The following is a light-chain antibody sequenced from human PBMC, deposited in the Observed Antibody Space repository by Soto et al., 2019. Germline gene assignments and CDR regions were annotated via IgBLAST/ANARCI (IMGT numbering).Light chain of an antibody. Sequence: DIQLTQSPSFLSASVGDRVTITCRASQGINSYLAWYQQKPGKAPELLIYATSSLQSGVPSRFSGSGSGTEFTLTISSLQPEDFATYYCQQLNSYPRGTFGQGTRLEIK. CDR2: ATS. J-gene: IGKJ5*01. CDR1: QGINSY. CDR3: QQLNSYPRGT. V-gene: IGKV1-9*01.